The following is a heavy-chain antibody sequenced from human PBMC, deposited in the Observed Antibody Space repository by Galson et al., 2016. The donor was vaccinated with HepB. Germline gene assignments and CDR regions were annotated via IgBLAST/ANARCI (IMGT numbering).Heavy chain of an antibody. Sequence: SLRLSCAASGVTFSTYWMHWVRQAPGNGLVWVSRINSDGSSTGFADSVKGRFTISRDNAKNTLYLQMNSLRAEDTAVYYCASSVRGSGSPPGGYWGQGILVTVSS. J-gene: IGHJ4*02. CDR1: GVTFSTYW. CDR2: INSDGSST. CDR3: ASSVRGSGSPPGGY. D-gene: IGHD3-10*01. V-gene: IGHV3-74*01.